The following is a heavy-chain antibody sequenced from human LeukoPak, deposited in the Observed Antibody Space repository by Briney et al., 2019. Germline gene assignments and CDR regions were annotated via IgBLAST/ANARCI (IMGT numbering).Heavy chain of an antibody. CDR3: ARADYDSRMGGYFDY. Sequence: SQTLSLTCTVSGGSISSGSYYWSWIRQPAGKGLEWIGRIYTSGSTNYNPSLKSRVTISVDTSKNQFSLKLTSMTAADTAVYSCARADYDSRMGGYFDYWGEGTLVTVSS. D-gene: IGHD3-3*01. J-gene: IGHJ4*02. V-gene: IGHV4-61*02. CDR1: GGSISSGSYY. CDR2: IYTSGST.